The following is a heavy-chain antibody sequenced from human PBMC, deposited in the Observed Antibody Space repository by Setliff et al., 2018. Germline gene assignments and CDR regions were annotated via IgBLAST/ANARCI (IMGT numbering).Heavy chain of an antibody. CDR1: GGSISSSSYY. Sequence: SETLPLTCTVSGGSISSSSYYWGWIRQPPGKGPEWIGYIYYSGSTNCNPSLKSRVTISVDTSKNQFSLRLSSVTAADTAVYYCTSVLNSVSDAFDVWGQGTVVTVSS. D-gene: IGHD1-26*01. V-gene: IGHV4-39*07. CDR2: IYYSGST. CDR3: TSVLNSVSDAFDV. J-gene: IGHJ3*01.